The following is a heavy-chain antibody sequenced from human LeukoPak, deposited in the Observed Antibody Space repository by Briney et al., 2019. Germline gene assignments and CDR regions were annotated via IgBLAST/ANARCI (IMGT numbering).Heavy chain of an antibody. V-gene: IGHV3-73*01. D-gene: IGHD1-26*01. CDR2: IRSKANSYAT. J-gene: IGHJ4*02. CDR3: TTYQNSGSYYFDY. CDR1: GFTFSGSA. Sequence: PGGSLRLSCAASGFTFSGSAMHWVRQASGKGLEWVGRIRSKANSYATAYAASVKGRFTISRDDSKNTAYLQMNSLKTEDTAVYYCTTYQNSGSYYFDYWGQGTLVTVSS.